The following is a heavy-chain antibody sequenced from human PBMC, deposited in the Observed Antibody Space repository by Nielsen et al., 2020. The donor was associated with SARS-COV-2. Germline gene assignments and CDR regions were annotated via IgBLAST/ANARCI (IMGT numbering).Heavy chain of an antibody. Sequence: SETLSLTCTVSGGSISSYYWSWIRQPPGKGLEWIGYIYYSGSTNYNPSLKSRVTISVDTSKNQFSLKLSSVTAADTAVYYCARSAAGYYYYYGLDVWGRGTTVTVSS. V-gene: IGHV4-59*08. D-gene: IGHD6-19*01. CDR1: GGSISSYY. CDR3: ARSAAGYYYYYGLDV. CDR2: IYYSGST. J-gene: IGHJ6*02.